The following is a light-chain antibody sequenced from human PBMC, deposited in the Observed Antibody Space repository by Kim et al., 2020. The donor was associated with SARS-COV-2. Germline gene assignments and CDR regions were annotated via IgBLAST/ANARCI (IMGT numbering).Light chain of an antibody. V-gene: IGKV1-17*01. J-gene: IGKJ5*01. Sequence: ASVGDGSTITCRASQDIRNDFGWYQQHPGRAPQRLIYGASSLQSGVPSRFSGSGSGTEFTLTISSLQPEDFATYFCLQHNTYPITFGQGTRLEIK. CDR2: GAS. CDR1: QDIRND. CDR3: LQHNTYPIT.